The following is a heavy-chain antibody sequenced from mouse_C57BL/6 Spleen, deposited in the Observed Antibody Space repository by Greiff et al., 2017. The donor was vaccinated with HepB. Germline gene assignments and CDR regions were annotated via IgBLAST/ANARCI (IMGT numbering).Heavy chain of an antibody. D-gene: IGHD2-3*01. CDR1: GYTFTSYW. CDR2: IHPSDSDT. J-gene: IGHJ3*01. CDR3: AMNDGTKGFAY. Sequence: VQLQQPGAELVKPGASVKVSCKASGYTFTSYWMHWVKQRPGQGLEWIGRIHPSDSDTNYNQKFKGKATLTVDKSSSTAYMQLSSLTSEDSAVYYCAMNDGTKGFAYWGQGTLVTVSA. V-gene: IGHV1-74*01.